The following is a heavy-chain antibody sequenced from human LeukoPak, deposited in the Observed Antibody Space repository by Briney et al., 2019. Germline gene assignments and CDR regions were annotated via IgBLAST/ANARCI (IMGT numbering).Heavy chain of an antibody. D-gene: IGHD3-16*01. V-gene: IGHV3-21*01. J-gene: IGHJ3*02. CDR1: GFTFSSYS. CDR3: ARDLLLTVRLGAFDI. Sequence: GGSLRLSCAASGFTFSSYSMNWVRQAPGKGLEWVSSISSSSSYIYYADSVKGRFTISRDSAKNSLYLQMNGPRAEDTAVYYCARDLLLTVRLGAFDIWGQGTMVTVSS. CDR2: ISSSSSYI.